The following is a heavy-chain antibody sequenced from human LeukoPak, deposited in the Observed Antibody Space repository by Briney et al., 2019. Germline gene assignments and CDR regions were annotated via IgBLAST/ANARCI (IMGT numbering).Heavy chain of an antibody. D-gene: IGHD4-17*01. J-gene: IGHJ4*02. CDR3: ATNDYGASDY. V-gene: IGHV3-20*04. CDR2: INWNGGST. Sequence: GGPLRLSCAASGFTFDDYGMSWVRQAPGKGLEWVSGINWNGGSTDYADSVKGRFTISRDNAKNSLYLQMNSLRAEDTAVFYCATNDYGASDYWGQGTLATVSS. CDR1: GFTFDDYG.